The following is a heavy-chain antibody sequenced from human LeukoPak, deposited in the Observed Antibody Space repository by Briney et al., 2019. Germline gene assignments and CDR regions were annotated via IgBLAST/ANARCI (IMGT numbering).Heavy chain of an antibody. Sequence: GGSLRLSCTASGFTLGDYAMSWFSHAPGKGREWVGFLRCKAYGGTTEYAASVKGRFTISRDDSKSIAYLQMNSLKTEETAVYYCTSNLLLEMAHYYMDVWGKGTTVTVSS. V-gene: IGHV3-49*03. D-gene: IGHD3-3*01. J-gene: IGHJ6*03. CDR2: LRCKAYGGTT. CDR1: GFTLGDYA. CDR3: TSNLLLEMAHYYMDV.